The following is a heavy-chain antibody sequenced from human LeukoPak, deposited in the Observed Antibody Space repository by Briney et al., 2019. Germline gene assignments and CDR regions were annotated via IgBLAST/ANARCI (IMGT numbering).Heavy chain of an antibody. D-gene: IGHD4-17*01. Sequence: GGSLRLSCAASGFTFSNYAMSWVRQAPVKGLEWVSAIRGSGDSTYYADSVKGRFTISRDDSKNTLYLQMNSLRAEDTAVYYCAKDWDDYGDYLPLDYWGQGTLVTVSS. CDR2: IRGSGDST. CDR3: AKDWDDYGDYLPLDY. J-gene: IGHJ4*02. V-gene: IGHV3-23*01. CDR1: GFTFSNYA.